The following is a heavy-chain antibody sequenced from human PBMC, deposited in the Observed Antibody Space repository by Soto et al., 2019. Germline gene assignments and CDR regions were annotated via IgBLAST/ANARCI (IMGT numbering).Heavy chain of an antibody. D-gene: IGHD6-13*01. J-gene: IGHJ6*02. V-gene: IGHV1-69*02. CDR3: ATTSGYSRSLDV. Sequence: QVQLVQSGAEVKKPGSSVKVSCKASGGTFSSYTISWVRQAPGQGLEWMGRIIPILGIANYAQKFQGRVTITAAKSTSTAYMALSSLRSEDTAVYYCATTSGYSRSLDVWGQGTTVTVSS. CDR2: IIPILGIA. CDR1: GGTFSSYT.